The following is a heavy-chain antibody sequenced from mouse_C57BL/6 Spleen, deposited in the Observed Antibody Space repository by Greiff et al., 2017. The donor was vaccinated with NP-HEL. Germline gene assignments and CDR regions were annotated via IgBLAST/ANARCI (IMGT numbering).Heavy chain of an antibody. J-gene: IGHJ1*03. V-gene: IGHV1-72*01. D-gene: IGHD1-1*01. Sequence: QVQLQQPGAELVKPGASVKLSCKASGYTFTSYWMHWVKQRPGRGLEWIGRIDPNRGGTKYNEKVKSKATLTVDKPSSTAYMQLSSLTSEDSAVYYCARVGTTVGYFDVWGTGTTVTVSS. CDR3: ARVGTTVGYFDV. CDR2: IDPNRGGT. CDR1: GYTFTSYW.